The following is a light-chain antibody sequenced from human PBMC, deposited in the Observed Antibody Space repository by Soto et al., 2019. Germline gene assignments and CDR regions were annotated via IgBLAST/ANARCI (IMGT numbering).Light chain of an antibody. Sequence: EIVLTQSPATLSLSPGERATLSCRASQSVSSYLAWYQQKPGQAPRLLIYDASARATGIPARFSGSGSGTAFTLTISSREPEDFVAYYCQQRNNWPGTFGQGTKLEIK. J-gene: IGKJ2*01. CDR3: QQRNNWPGT. CDR2: DAS. CDR1: QSVSSY. V-gene: IGKV3-11*01.